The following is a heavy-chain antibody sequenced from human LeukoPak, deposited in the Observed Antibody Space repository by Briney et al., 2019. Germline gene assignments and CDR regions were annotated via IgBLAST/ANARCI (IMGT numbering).Heavy chain of an antibody. D-gene: IGHD5-18*01. V-gene: IGHV4-39*01. CDR2: IYYSGST. CDR1: GGSISSSSYY. Sequence: PSETLSLTCTVSGGSISSSSYYWGWIRQPPGKGLEWIGSIYYSGSTCYNPSLKSRVTISVDTSKNQFSLKLSSVTAADTAVYYCARHNGYSYGLHNWGQGTLVTVSS. CDR3: ARHNGYSYGLHN. J-gene: IGHJ4*02.